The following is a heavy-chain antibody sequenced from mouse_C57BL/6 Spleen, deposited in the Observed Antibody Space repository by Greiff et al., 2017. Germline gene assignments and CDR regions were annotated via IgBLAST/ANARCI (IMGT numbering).Heavy chain of an antibody. Sequence: VQLQQSGAELVKPGASVKLSCKASGYTFTSYWMHWVKQRPGQGLEWIGMIHPNSGSTNYNEKFKSKATLTVDKSSSTAYMQLSSLTSEDSAVYYCARDENSSGLDYWGQGTTLTVSS. V-gene: IGHV1-64*01. D-gene: IGHD3-2*02. J-gene: IGHJ2*01. CDR2: IHPNSGST. CDR3: ARDENSSGLDY. CDR1: GYTFTSYW.